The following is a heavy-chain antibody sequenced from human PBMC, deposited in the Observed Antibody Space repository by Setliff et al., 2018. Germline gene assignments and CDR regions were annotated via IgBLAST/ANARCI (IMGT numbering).Heavy chain of an antibody. CDR1: GDSISTGINY. D-gene: IGHD3-10*01. CDR2: IDRSGNT. Sequence: PPETLSLTCTVSGDSISTGINYWSWIRQPAGKGLEWIGHIDRSGNTNFNPSLKSRVTISGDRSKNQFSLELSSVTAADTAVYYCARSLGSGSYYGSRPFHSDYWGQGILVTVSS. J-gene: IGHJ4*02. CDR3: ARSLGSGSYYGSRPFHSDY. V-gene: IGHV4-61*09.